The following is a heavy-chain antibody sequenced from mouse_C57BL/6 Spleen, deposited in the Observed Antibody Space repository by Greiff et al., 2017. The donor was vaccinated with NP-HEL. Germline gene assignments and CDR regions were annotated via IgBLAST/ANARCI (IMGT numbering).Heavy chain of an antibody. J-gene: IGHJ4*01. CDR3: ATGDYYGSGYAMDD. D-gene: IGHD1-1*01. CDR1: GFTFSDYG. V-gene: IGHV5-17*01. Sequence: EVQRVESGGGLVKPGGSLKLSCAASGFTFSDYGMHWVRQAPEKGLEWVAYISSGSSTIYYADTVKGRFTIARDNAKNTLFLQMTSLRSEDTAMYYCATGDYYGSGYAMDDWGQGTSVTVSS. CDR2: ISSGSSTI.